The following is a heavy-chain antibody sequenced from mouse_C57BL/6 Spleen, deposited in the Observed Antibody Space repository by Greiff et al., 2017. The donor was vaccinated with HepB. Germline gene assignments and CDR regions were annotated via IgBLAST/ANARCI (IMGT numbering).Heavy chain of an antibody. V-gene: IGHV5-4*03. CDR1: GFTFSSYA. J-gene: IGHJ4*01. D-gene: IGHD1-1*02. Sequence: EVKLVESGGGLVKPGGSLKLSCAASGFTFSSYAMSWVRQTPEKRLEWVATISAGGSYTYYPDNVKGRFTISRDNAKNNRYLQMSHLKSEDTAMYYCERGDGDYAMDCWGKGTSVTVAS. CDR2: ISAGGSYT. CDR3: ERGDGDYAMDC.